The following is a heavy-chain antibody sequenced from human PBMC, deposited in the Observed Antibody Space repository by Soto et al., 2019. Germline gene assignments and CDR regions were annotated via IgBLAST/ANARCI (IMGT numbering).Heavy chain of an antibody. Sequence: ASVKVSRKASGYTFTSYCISWVRQAPGQGLEWMGWISAYNGNTNYAQKLQGRVTMTTDTSTSTAYMELRSLRSDDTAVYYCASSLYYGSGSNNYYYYGMDVWGQGTTVTVSS. CDR2: ISAYNGNT. CDR1: GYTFTSYC. J-gene: IGHJ6*02. V-gene: IGHV1-18*01. CDR3: ASSLYYGSGSNNYYYYGMDV. D-gene: IGHD3-10*01.